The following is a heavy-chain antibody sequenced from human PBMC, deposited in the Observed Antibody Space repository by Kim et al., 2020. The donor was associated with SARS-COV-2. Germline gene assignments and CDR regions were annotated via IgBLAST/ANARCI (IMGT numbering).Heavy chain of an antibody. D-gene: IGHD3-3*01. Sequence: GGSLRLSCAASGFTFSSYEMNWVRQAPGKGLEWVSYISSSGSTIYYADSVKGRFTISRDNAKNSLYLQMNSLRAEDTAVYYCARAFPTIFGVVDAFDIWGQGTMVTVSS. J-gene: IGHJ3*02. CDR2: ISSSGSTI. V-gene: IGHV3-48*03. CDR1: GFTFSSYE. CDR3: ARAFPTIFGVVDAFDI.